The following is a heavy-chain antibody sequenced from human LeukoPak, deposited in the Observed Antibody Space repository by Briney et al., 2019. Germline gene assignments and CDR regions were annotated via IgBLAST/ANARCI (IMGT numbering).Heavy chain of an antibody. CDR2: IYYSGST. D-gene: IGHD1-1*01. CDR3: ARPVPSRLGWFDP. Sequence: SETPSLTCTVSGGSISSYYWSWIRQPPGKGLEWIGYIYYSGSTNYIPSLKSRVTISVDTSKNQFSLKLSSVTAADTAVYYCARPVPSRLGWFDPWGQGTLVTVSS. CDR1: GGSISSYY. J-gene: IGHJ5*02. V-gene: IGHV4-59*08.